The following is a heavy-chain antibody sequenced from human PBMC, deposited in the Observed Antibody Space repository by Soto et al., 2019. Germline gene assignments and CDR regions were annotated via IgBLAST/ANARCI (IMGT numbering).Heavy chain of an antibody. V-gene: IGHV3-21*01. CDR1: GFTFSTYS. D-gene: IGHD6-13*01. Sequence: EVQLVESGGGLVKPGGSLSLTCAASGFTFSTYSMNWVRQAPGKGLAWVSSISDNSGYIFYADSVKGRFTISRDNAKNSLYLQMNSLRAEDTAVYYCAKGGRSSSWYEDYWGQGTLVTVSS. J-gene: IGHJ4*02. CDR3: AKGGRSSSWYEDY. CDR2: ISDNSGYI.